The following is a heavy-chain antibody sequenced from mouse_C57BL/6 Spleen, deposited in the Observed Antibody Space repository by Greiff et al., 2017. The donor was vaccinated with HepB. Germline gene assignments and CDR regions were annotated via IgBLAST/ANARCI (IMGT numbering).Heavy chain of an antibody. CDR2: INPNNGGT. CDR3: ARGVWPYAMDY. V-gene: IGHV1-26*01. J-gene: IGHJ4*01. CDR1: GYTFTDYY. D-gene: IGHD2-10*02. Sequence: VQLQQPGAELVKPGASVKISCKASGYTFTDYYMNWVKQSHGKSLEWIGDINPNNGGTSYNQKFKGKATLTVDKSSSTAYMELRSLTSEDSAVYYCARGVWPYAMDYWGQGTSVTVSS.